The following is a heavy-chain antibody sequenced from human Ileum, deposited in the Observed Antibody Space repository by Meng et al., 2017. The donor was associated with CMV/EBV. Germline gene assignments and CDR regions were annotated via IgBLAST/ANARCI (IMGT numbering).Heavy chain of an antibody. J-gene: IGHJ4*02. CDR3: AKDNRGGVY. V-gene: IGHV3-30*02. CDR2: IRYDGSNK. D-gene: IGHD2-21*01. Sequence: GGCMRLSCAASGFTYRSYGMHGVRQAPGKGLEWVAFIRYDGSNKYYADSVKGRFTISRDNSKNTLYVQMNSLRAEETAGYYCAKDNRGGVYWGPGTQVTVSS. CDR1: GFTYRSYG.